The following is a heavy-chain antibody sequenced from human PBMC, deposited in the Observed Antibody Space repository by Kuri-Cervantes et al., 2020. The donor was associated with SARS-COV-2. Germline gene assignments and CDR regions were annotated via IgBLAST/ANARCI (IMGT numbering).Heavy chain of an antibody. V-gene: IGHV4-59*08. CDR2: IYYSGST. CDR1: GGSISSHY. J-gene: IGHJ6*03. Sequence: GSLRLSCTVSGGSISSHYWSWIRQPPGKGLEWIGYIYYSGSTNYNPSLKSRVTISVDTSKNQFSLKLSSVTAADTAVYYCARGPYCSRTSSRDCYSYYYMDVWGKGTTVTVSS. D-gene: IGHD2-2*01. CDR3: ARGPYCSRTSSRDCYSYYYMDV.